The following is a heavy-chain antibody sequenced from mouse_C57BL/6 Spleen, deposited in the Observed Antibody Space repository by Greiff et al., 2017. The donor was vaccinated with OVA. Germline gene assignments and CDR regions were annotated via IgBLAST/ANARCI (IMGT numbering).Heavy chain of an antibody. D-gene: IGHD2-3*01. J-gene: IGHJ3*01. CDR2: IDPSDSYT. CDR1: GYTFTSYW. V-gene: IGHV1-69*01. CDR3: AREEETERLLLAWFAY. Sequence: QVQLQQPGAELVMPGASVKLSCKASGYTFTSYWMHWVKQRPGQGLEWIGEIDPSDSYTNYNQKFKGKSTLTVDKSSSTAYMQLSSLTSEDSAVYYCAREEETERLLLAWFAYWGQGTLVTVSA.